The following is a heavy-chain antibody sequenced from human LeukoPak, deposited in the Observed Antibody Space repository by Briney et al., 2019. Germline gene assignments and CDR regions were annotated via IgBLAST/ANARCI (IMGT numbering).Heavy chain of an antibody. CDR1: GFTFSSYW. Sequence: GGSLRLSCAASGFTFSSYWMSWVRQAPGKGLEWVANIKQDGSEKYYVDSVKGRFTISRDNAKNSLYPQMNSLRAEDTAVYYCARHAPYGSGSYYRFLGYYYYGMDVWGKGTTVTVSS. D-gene: IGHD3-10*01. J-gene: IGHJ6*04. CDR3: ARHAPYGSGSYYRFLGYYYYGMDV. CDR2: IKQDGSEK. V-gene: IGHV3-7*03.